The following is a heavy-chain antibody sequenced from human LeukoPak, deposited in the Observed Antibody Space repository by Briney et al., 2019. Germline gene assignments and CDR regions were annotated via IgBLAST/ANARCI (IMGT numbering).Heavy chain of an antibody. CDR3: VREYHGGYFDF. D-gene: IGHD3-16*01. V-gene: IGHV1-46*03. CDR2: VYPSAGTS. J-gene: IGHJ4*02. CDR1: GYICTSYY. Sequence: GASVKVSCKASGYICTSYYMHWVRQAPGQGLEWLGVVYPSAGTSDPAQRFRARITLSDDTSTSTAYMELRSLKSEDTAIYFCVREYHGGYFDFWGQGTLVTVSS.